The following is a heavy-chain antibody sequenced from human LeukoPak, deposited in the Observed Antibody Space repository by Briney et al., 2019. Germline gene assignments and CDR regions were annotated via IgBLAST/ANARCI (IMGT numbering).Heavy chain of an antibody. CDR1: GFTFSSYG. Sequence: GGSLRLSCAASGFTFSSYGRHWVRQAPGKGLEGVAVIWYDGSNKYYADSVKGRFTISRDNSKNTLYLQMNSLRAEDTAVYYCARVPSYDSSGIDYWGQGTLVTVSS. CDR3: ARVPSYDSSGIDY. V-gene: IGHV3-33*01. D-gene: IGHD3-22*01. J-gene: IGHJ4*02. CDR2: IWYDGSNK.